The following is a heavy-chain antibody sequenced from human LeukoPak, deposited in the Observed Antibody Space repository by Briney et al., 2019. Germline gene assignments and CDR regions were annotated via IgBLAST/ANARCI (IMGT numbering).Heavy chain of an antibody. CDR2: MNPNSGNT. CDR3: ARGVWGPRPGSYPDY. D-gene: IGHD1-26*01. Sequence: ASVKVSCKASGGTFTSYDINWVRQATGQGLEWMGWMNPNSGNTGYAQKFQGRVTMTRNTSISTAYMELSSLRSEDTAVYYCARGVWGPRPGSYPDYWGQGTLVTVSS. V-gene: IGHV1-8*01. J-gene: IGHJ4*02. CDR1: GGTFTSYD.